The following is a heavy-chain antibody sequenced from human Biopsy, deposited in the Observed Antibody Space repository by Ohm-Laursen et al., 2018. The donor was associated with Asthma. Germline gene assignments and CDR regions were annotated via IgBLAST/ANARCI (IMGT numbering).Heavy chain of an antibody. CDR3: ARAVDYSHYYGIDV. CDR1: GYTFNSAG. CDR2: ISVYNGNT. D-gene: IGHD3-10*01. J-gene: IGHJ6*02. Sequence: SVKVSCKTSGYTFNSAGITWVRQAPGQGLEWMGWISVYNGNTKVAQKLQDRVTMITDASTSTAYMESRSLRSDDTAVYFCARAVDYSHYYGIDVWGQGTTVTVS. V-gene: IGHV1-18*01.